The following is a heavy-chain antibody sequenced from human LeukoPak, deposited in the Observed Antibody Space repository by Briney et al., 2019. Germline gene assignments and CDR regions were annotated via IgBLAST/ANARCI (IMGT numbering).Heavy chain of an antibody. Sequence: SQTLSLTCTVSGGSISSSSYSGGWIRQPPGKGLEWIGNIYHSGSAYYSPSLKSRVTLSVDTSKNQFSLNLSSVTAADTAVYYCARRPIFGVEGFDIWGPGTMVTVSS. CDR2: IYHSGSA. V-gene: IGHV4-39*01. J-gene: IGHJ3*02. CDR3: ARRPIFGVEGFDI. D-gene: IGHD3-3*01. CDR1: GGSISSSSYS.